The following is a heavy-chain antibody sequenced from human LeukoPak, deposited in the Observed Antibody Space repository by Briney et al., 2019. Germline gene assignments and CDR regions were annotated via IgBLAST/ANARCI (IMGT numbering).Heavy chain of an antibody. Sequence: PSETLSLTCAVYGGSFSGYYWSWIRQPPGKGLEWIGEINHSGSTNYNPSLKSRVTISVDTSKNQFSLKLSSVTAADTAVYYCATVGGAAAGGGNFDYWGQGTLVTVSS. J-gene: IGHJ4*02. CDR3: ATVGGAAAGGGNFDY. CDR2: INHSGST. CDR1: GGSFSGYY. V-gene: IGHV4-34*01. D-gene: IGHD6-13*01.